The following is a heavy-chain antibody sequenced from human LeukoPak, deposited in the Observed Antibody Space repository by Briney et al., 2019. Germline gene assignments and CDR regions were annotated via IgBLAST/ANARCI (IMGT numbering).Heavy chain of an antibody. V-gene: IGHV4-34*01. CDR2: INHSGST. CDR1: GGSLSGYY. D-gene: IGHD2-2*01. Sequence: SETLSLTCAVYGGSLSGYYWSWIRQPPGKGLEWIGEINHSGSTNYNPSLKSRVTISVDTSKNQFSLKLSSVTAADTAVYYCARHDPHCSSTSCYFDYWGQGTLVTVSS. J-gene: IGHJ4*02. CDR3: ARHDPHCSSTSCYFDY.